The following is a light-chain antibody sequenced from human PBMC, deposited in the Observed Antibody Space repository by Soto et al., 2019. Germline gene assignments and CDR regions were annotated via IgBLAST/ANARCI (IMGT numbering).Light chain of an antibody. CDR2: DAS. CDR1: QSISRW. J-gene: IGKJ1*01. V-gene: IGKV1-5*01. CDR3: QQYKTHSKT. Sequence: DIKMKHSTSTLSAYTGDSVTITCLASQSISRWLAWYQQKPGKAPKILISDASSLESGVPSRFSGSGSGTEFTLTISSLQPDDFATYYCQQYKTHSKTFGQGTMVDVK.